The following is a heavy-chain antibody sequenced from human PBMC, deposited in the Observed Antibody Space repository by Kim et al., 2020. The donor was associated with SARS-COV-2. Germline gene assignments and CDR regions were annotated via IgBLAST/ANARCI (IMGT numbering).Heavy chain of an antibody. D-gene: IGHD4-17*01. CDR1: GFTFSSYG. CDR2: ISYDGSNK. Sequence: GGSLRLSCAASGFTFSSYGMHWVRQAPGKGLEWVAVISYDGSNKYYADSVKGRFTISRDNSKNTLYLQMNSLRAEDTAVYYCAKGKNYGDYAGMDVWGQGTTVTVSS. CDR3: AKGKNYGDYAGMDV. V-gene: IGHV3-30*18. J-gene: IGHJ6*02.